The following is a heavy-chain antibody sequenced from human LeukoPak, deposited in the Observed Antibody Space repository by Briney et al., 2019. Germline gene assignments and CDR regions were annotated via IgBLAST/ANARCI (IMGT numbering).Heavy chain of an antibody. V-gene: IGHV4-59*08. Sequence: PSETLSLTCTVSGGSISSYYWSWIRQPPGKGLEWIGYIYYSGRTNYNPSLKSRVTISVDTSKNQFSLKLSSVTAADTAVYYCARHYGGYSYGYGLLYYYGMDVWGQGTTVTVSS. CDR1: GGSISSYY. CDR3: ARHYGGYSYGYGLLYYYGMDV. D-gene: IGHD5-18*01. J-gene: IGHJ6*02. CDR2: IYYSGRT.